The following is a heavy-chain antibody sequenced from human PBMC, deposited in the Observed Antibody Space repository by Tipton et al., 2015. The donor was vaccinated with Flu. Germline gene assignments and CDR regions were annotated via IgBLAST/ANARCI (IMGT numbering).Heavy chain of an antibody. CDR2: IYYSGST. CDR3: ASDRSFHGPPGIMDV. CDR1: GGSISSGDYY. Sequence: TLSLTCTVSGGSISSGDYYWSWIRQPPGKGLEWIGYIYYSGSTYYNPSLKSRVTISVDTSKNQFSLKLSSVTAADTAVYYCASDRSFHGPPGIMDVWGQGTSVTVSS. V-gene: IGHV4-30-4*01. J-gene: IGHJ6*02.